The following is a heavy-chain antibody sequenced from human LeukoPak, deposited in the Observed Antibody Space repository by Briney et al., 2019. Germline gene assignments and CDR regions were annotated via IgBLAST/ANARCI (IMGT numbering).Heavy chain of an antibody. CDR1: GYTFTSYD. CDR3: ARGGKYSSSWRY. J-gene: IGHJ4*02. CDR2: MNPNSGNT. D-gene: IGHD6-6*01. V-gene: IGHV1-8*03. Sequence: APVKASCKASGYTFTSYDINWVRQATGQGLEWMGWMNPNSGNTGYAQKFQGRVTITRNTSISTAYMELSSLRSEDTAVYYCARGGKYSSSWRYWGQGTLVTVSS.